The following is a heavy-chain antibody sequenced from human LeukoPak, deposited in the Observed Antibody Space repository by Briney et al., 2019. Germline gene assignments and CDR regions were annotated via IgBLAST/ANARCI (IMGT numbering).Heavy chain of an antibody. Sequence: PGRSLRLSCAASGFTFRSFWMHWVRQAPGKGLVWVSRINSDGSSTSYADSVKGRFTISRDNAKNTVYLQMDSLRAEDTALYYCARDGGAAGYFDYWGQGTLVTVSS. J-gene: IGHJ4*02. CDR2: INSDGSST. V-gene: IGHV3-74*01. CDR1: GFTFRSFW. CDR3: ARDGGAAGYFDY. D-gene: IGHD6-13*01.